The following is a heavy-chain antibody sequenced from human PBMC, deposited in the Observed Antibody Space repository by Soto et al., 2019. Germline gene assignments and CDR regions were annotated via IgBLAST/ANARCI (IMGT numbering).Heavy chain of an antibody. J-gene: IGHJ6*02. D-gene: IGHD2-15*01. CDR3: TTGLRSYCSGGSCYSSYYYDMDV. Sequence: GGSLRLSCAASGFTFSGSAMHWVRQASGKGLEWVGRIRSKANSYATAYAASVKGRFTISRDDSKNTAYLQMNSLKTEDTAVYYCTTGLRSYCSGGSCYSSYYYDMDVWGQGTTVTVS. CDR1: GFTFSGSA. V-gene: IGHV3-73*01. CDR2: IRSKANSYAT.